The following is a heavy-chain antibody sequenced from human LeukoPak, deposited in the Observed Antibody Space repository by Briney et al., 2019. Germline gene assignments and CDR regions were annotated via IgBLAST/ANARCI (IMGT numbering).Heavy chain of an antibody. D-gene: IGHD2-2*01. V-gene: IGHV3-23*01. CDR2: ISGSGGST. CDR3: ATYPRGYCSSTSCYEDYFDY. J-gene: IGHJ4*02. Sequence: GGSLRLSCAASGFTFSSYAMSWVRQAPGKGLEWVSAISGSGGSTYYADSVKGRFTISRDNSKNTLYLQMNSLRAEDTAVYYCATYPRGYCSSTSCYEDYFDYWGQGTLVTVSS. CDR1: GFTFSSYA.